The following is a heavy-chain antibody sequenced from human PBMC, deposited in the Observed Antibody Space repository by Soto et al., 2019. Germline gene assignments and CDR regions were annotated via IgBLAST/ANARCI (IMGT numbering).Heavy chain of an antibody. V-gene: IGHV3-9*01. Sequence: GGSLRLSCAASGFTFDDYAMHWVRQAPGKGLEWVSGISWNSGSIGYADSVKGRFTISRDNAKNSLYLQMNSLRAEDTALYYCAKSTSVVPDDGGFDYWGQGTLVTVSS. CDR2: ISWNSGSI. CDR1: GFTFDDYA. J-gene: IGHJ4*02. CDR3: AKSTSVVPDDGGFDY. D-gene: IGHD4-17*01.